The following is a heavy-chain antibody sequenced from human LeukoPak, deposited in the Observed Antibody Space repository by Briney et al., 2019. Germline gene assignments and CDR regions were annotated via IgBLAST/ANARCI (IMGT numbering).Heavy chain of an antibody. J-gene: IGHJ4*02. CDR2: ISGSGGST. Sequence: GGSLRLSCAASGFTFSSYAMSWVRQAPGKGLEWVSAISGSGGSTYYADSVKGRFTISRDNSKNTLYLQMNSLRAEDTAVYYCASDSNYYDSSGYHIDYWGQGTLVTVSS. V-gene: IGHV3-23*01. CDR1: GFTFSSYA. D-gene: IGHD3-22*01. CDR3: ASDSNYYDSSGYHIDY.